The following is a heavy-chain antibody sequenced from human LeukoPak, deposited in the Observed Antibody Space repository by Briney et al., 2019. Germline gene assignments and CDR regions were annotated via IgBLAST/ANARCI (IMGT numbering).Heavy chain of an antibody. V-gene: IGHV3-30-3*01. D-gene: IGHD3-10*01. Sequence: GGSLRLSCAASGFTFSSYAMHWVRQAPGKGLEWVAVISYDGSNKYYADSVKGRFTISRDNSKNTLYLQMNSLRAEDTAVYYCAKDRIVRGVIGDFDYWGQGTLVTVSS. J-gene: IGHJ4*02. CDR3: AKDRIVRGVIGDFDY. CDR2: ISYDGSNK. CDR1: GFTFSSYA.